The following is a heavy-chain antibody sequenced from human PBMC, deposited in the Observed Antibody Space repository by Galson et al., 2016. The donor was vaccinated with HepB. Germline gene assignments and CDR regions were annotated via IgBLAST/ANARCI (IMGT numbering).Heavy chain of an antibody. Sequence: SLRLSCAASGFTFSISSMHWVRQVPGKGLEWVSSISTRSSYIYYADSVKGRFTISRDNAKNSLYLQMNSLRAEDTAVYYCARTLPRAGAFDIWGQGTMVTVSS. CDR1: GFTFSISS. V-gene: IGHV3-21*01. CDR2: ISTRSSYI. CDR3: ARTLPRAGAFDI. J-gene: IGHJ3*02.